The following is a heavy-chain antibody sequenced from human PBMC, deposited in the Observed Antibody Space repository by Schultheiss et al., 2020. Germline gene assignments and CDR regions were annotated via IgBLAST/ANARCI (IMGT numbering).Heavy chain of an antibody. CDR2: IRSKANSYAT. J-gene: IGHJ6*02. CDR1: GFNFSGSA. D-gene: IGHD3-10*01. CDR3: VRTPSDGMDV. Sequence: GGSLRLSCAASGFNFSGSAMHWVRQASGKGLEWVGRIRSKANSYATVYAASVKGRFTISRDDSKNTAYLQMNSLKTEDTAVYYCVRTPSDGMDVWGQGTTVTGSS. V-gene: IGHV3-73*01.